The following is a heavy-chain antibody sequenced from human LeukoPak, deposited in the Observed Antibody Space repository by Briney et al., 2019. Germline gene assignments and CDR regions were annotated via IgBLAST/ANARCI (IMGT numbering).Heavy chain of an antibody. CDR1: GFTFSTYS. CDR3: ARGLDGYKVDY. CDR2: ISSSSSFI. D-gene: IGHD5-24*01. V-gene: IGHV3-21*01. J-gene: IGHJ4*02. Sequence: GGSLRLSCAASGFTFSTYSMNWVRQAPGKGLEWVSSISSSSSFISYVGSVKGRFTIFRDNAKNSLYLQMNSLRAEDTAVYYCARGLDGYKVDYWGQGTLVTVSS.